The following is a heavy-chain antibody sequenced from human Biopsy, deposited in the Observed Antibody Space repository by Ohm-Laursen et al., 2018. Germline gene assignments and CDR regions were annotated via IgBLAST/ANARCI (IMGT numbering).Heavy chain of an antibody. CDR2: LYSAGNT. D-gene: IGHD4/OR15-4a*01. J-gene: IGHJ1*01. CDR1: GFNIRVSY. V-gene: IGHV3-53*01. Sequence: GSLRLSCTASGFNIRVSYMGWVRQPPGKGLEWLSLLYSAGNTYYADSVKGRFTISRDKSKNTLYLQLNSLGAEDTAIYYCAGSSPGANDYFQYWGQGTLVTVSS. CDR3: AGSSPGANDYFQY.